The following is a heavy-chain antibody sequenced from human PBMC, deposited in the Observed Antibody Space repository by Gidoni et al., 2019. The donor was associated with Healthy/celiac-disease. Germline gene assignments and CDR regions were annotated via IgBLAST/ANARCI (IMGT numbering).Heavy chain of an antibody. J-gene: IGHJ4*02. Sequence: QVQLQQSGPGLGKPSQTLSLTCALSGHSVSNTSSAWNWIRQSPSRGFEWLGRTSYSSKWYNDYAVSVKIRITINPDTSKNQFSLQLSSVTPEDTAVYYCARDHSSADEGPFDYWGQGTLVTVSS. V-gene: IGHV6-1*01. CDR2: TSYSSKWYN. D-gene: IGHD5-18*01. CDR1: GHSVSNTSSA. CDR3: ARDHSSADEGPFDY.